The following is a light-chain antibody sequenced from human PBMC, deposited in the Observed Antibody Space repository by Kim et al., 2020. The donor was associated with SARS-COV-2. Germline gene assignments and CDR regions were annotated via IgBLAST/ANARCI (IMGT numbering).Light chain of an antibody. J-gene: IGLJ3*02. CDR1: SSNIGSNP. CDR3: AAWDDSLNGYWV. CDR2: SNV. Sequence: QSVLTQPPSASGTPGQRVTISCSGSSSNIGSNPVNWYQQIPGSAPKLLIYSNVERPSGVPDRFSGSKSSTSASLAISGLQSEDEADYHCAAWDDSLNGYWVFGGGTQLTVL. V-gene: IGLV1-44*01.